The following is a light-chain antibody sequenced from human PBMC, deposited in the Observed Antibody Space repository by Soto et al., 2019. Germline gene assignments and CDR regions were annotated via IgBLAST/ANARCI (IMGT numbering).Light chain of an antibody. J-gene: IGKJ5*01. Sequence: DIVMTQSPHSVAVSLGERATINCKSSQSILSSSNNKNFLAWYQQRPGQPLKLLISWASTRESGVPDRFSGTGSGTDFTLTVSSLQAEDVAVYYCQQYYGAPITFGQGTRLEIK. CDR2: WAS. V-gene: IGKV4-1*01. CDR1: QSILSSSNNKNF. CDR3: QQYYGAPIT.